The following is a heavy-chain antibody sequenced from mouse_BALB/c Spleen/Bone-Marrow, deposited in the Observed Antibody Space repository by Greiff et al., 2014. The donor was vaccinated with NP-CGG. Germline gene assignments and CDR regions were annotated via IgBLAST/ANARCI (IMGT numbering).Heavy chain of an antibody. Sequence: VQLKESGPEPVKPGASVKMSCKASGYTFTDYHMKWVKQSHGKSLEWIGEINPNSGDTFYNQKYKGKATLTVDKSSSTAYMQLNSLTSEDSAVYYCARRQEDYYAWFAYWGQGTLVTVSA. CDR2: INPNSGDT. CDR1: GYTFTDYH. J-gene: IGHJ3*01. CDR3: ARRQEDYYAWFAY. D-gene: IGHD1-1*01. V-gene: IGHV1-18*01.